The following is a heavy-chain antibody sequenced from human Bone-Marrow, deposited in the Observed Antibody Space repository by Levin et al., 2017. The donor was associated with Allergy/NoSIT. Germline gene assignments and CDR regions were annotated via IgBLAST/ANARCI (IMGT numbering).Heavy chain of an antibody. Sequence: SLKISCAASGFTFDDYAMHWVRQAPGKGLEWVSGISWNSGSIGYADSVKGRFTISRDNAKNSLYLQMNSLRAEDTALYYCAKDQRIAVAGVYYYYGMDVWGQGTTVTVSS. CDR1: GFTFDDYA. V-gene: IGHV3-9*01. J-gene: IGHJ6*02. D-gene: IGHD6-19*01. CDR3: AKDQRIAVAGVYYYYGMDV. CDR2: ISWNSGSI.